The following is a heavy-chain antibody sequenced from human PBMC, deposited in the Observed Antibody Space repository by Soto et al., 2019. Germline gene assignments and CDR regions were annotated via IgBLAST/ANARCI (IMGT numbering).Heavy chain of an antibody. CDR2: VHYSGNT. CDR1: GGSIRSGGYY. J-gene: IGHJ4*02. Sequence: TLSLTCTVSGGSIRSGGYYRSWIRQTPERGLEWCGYVHYSGNTFYNPSLKSRATISLDTSRNQFSLNLSSVTAADSAVYYCAREIMAADHFDYWGQGALVTVSS. CDR3: AREIMAADHFDY. V-gene: IGHV4-30-4*01. D-gene: IGHD6-13*01.